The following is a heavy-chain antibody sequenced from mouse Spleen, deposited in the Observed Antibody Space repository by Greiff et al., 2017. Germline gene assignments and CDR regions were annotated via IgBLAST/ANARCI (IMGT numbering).Heavy chain of an antibody. J-gene: IGHJ3*01. CDR1: GFSLTSYG. Sequence: LVAPSQSLSITCTVSGFSLTSYGVDWVRQSPGKGLEWLGVIRGGGGTNYTSDLKSRLSIIKDNSKSQVFLKMNSLQTDDTAMYYCASEFDYDGFAYGGQGTLVTVSA. D-gene: IGHD2-4*01. CDR2: IRGGGGT. V-gene: IGHV2-6*01. CDR3: ASEFDYDGFAY.